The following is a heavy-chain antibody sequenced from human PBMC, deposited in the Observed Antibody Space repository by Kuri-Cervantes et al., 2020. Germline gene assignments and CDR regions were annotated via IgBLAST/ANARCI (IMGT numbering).Heavy chain of an antibody. CDR3: AKDFGASFEGWFDP. CDR2: ISYDGSNK. D-gene: IGHD1-26*01. J-gene: IGHJ5*02. CDR1: GFTFSSYG. V-gene: IGHV3-30*18. Sequence: GESLKISCAASGFTFSSYGMHWVRQAPGKGLEWVAVISYDGSNKYYADSVKGRFTISRDNAKNSLCLQMNSLRAEDTAVYYCAKDFGASFEGWFDPWGQGTLVTVSS.